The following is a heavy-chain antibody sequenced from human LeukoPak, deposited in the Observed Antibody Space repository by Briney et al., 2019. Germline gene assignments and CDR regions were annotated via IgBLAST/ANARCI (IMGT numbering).Heavy chain of an antibody. Sequence: PGGSLRLSCTASGFTFTTYAMTWVRQAPGKGVEWISSMSSGSRYIYYADSVRGRFTISRDNTRNSLYLAMNNLRAEDTAIYYCARDRPTGASRIFVVQWGQGTPVTVSS. CDR1: GFTFTTYA. V-gene: IGHV3-21*06. D-gene: IGHD2-15*01. J-gene: IGHJ4*02. CDR3: ARDRPTGASRIFVVQ. CDR2: MSSGSRYI.